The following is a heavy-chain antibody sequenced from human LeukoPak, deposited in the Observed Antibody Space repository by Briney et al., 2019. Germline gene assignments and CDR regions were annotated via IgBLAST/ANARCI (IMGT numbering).Heavy chain of an antibody. CDR1: GFTFSSYA. D-gene: IGHD1-26*01. Sequence: GGSLRLSCAASGFTFSSYAMSWVRQAPGKGLEWVSAIIGSGGSTYYADSVKGRFTISRDNSKNTLYLQMNSLKAEDTAVFYCAKKSQRVGAFLDSWGQGTLVAVSS. V-gene: IGHV3-23*01. CDR3: AKKSQRVGAFLDS. J-gene: IGHJ4*02. CDR2: IIGSGGST.